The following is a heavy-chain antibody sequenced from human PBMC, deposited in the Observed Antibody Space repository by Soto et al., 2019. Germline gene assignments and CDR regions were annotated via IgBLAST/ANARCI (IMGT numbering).Heavy chain of an antibody. V-gene: IGHV1-69*02. J-gene: IGHJ4*02. CDR3: ALRTGNCNPLAD. CDR1: GGTTSSYT. CDR2: IVPMINKV. Sequence: QVQLVQPGAEVEKPGSSVKVSCKASGGTTSSYTISWVRQSPGQGLEWMGNIVPMINKVDYAQKVQGRVTITADKSTRTVYMELRSLKSEDTAVYFCALRTGNCNPLADWGQGTLVTVSS. D-gene: IGHD1-1*01.